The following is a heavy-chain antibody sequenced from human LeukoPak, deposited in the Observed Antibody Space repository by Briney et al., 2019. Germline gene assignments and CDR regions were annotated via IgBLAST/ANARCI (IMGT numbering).Heavy chain of an antibody. V-gene: IGHV4-39*07. CDR3: ASQRGY. D-gene: IGHD6-25*01. CDR1: GDSITNYNYH. CDR2: LYNTGST. J-gene: IGHJ4*02. Sequence: SETLSLTCTVSGDSITNYNYHWGWIRQPPGKGLEWIGRLYNTGSTDNTDSNPSLKSRVTISVDTSKNQFSLKLSSVTAADTAVYYCASQRGYWGQGTLVTVSS.